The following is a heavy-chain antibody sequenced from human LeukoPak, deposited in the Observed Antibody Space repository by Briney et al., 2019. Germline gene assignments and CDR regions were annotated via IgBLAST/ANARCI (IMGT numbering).Heavy chain of an antibody. CDR3: ARVKRGYSYGYDVWFDP. J-gene: IGHJ5*02. V-gene: IGHV4-39*07. D-gene: IGHD5-18*01. CDR1: GGSISSSSYY. CDR2: IYYSGST. Sequence: LETLSLTCTVSGGSISSSSYYWGWIRQPPGKGLEWIGSIYYSGSTYYNPSLKSRVTISVDTSKNQFSLKLSSVTAADTAVYYCARVKRGYSYGYDVWFDPWGQGTLVTVSS.